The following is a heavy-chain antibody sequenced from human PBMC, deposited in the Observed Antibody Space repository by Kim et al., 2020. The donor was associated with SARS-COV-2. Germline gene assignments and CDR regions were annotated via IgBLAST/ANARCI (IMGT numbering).Heavy chain of an antibody. CDR3: ARGFRAAAGPFYYYYYMDV. CDR1: GYTFTSYD. Sequence: ASVKVSCKASGYTFTSYDINWVRQATGQGLEWMGWMNPNSGNTGYAQKFQGRVTMTRNTSISKAYMELSSLRSEDTAVYYCARGFRAAAGPFYYYYYMDVWGKGTTVTVSS. J-gene: IGHJ6*03. D-gene: IGHD6-13*01. V-gene: IGHV1-8*01. CDR2: MNPNSGNT.